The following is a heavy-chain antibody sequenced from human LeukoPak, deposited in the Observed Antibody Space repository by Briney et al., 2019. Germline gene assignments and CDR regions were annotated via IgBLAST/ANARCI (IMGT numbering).Heavy chain of an antibody. CDR1: GFTFSDYY. V-gene: IGHV3-11*04. CDR2: ISSSGTSI. Sequence: GGSLRLSCAASGFTFSDYYMTWIRQAPGTGLEWVSYISSSGTSIHYADSVKGRFTISRDNSKNTLYLQMNSLRADDTAVYYCAGVDAAMPDAFDIWGQGTTVTVSS. D-gene: IGHD5-18*01. J-gene: IGHJ3*02. CDR3: AGVDAAMPDAFDI.